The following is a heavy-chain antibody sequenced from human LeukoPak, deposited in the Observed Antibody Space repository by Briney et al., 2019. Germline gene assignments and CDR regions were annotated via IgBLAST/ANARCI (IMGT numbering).Heavy chain of an antibody. CDR2: ITSRSSYI. CDR1: GFSFGSYT. V-gene: IGHV3-21*01. Sequence: PGGSLRLSCAACGFSFGSYTMNGVRQAPGKGLEWVSSITSRSSYIYYADSVKGRFTIPRDNAKNSLYLQMNSLRAEDTAVYYCARSGSSYYLDYWGQGTLVTVSS. J-gene: IGHJ4*02. CDR3: ARSGSSYYLDY.